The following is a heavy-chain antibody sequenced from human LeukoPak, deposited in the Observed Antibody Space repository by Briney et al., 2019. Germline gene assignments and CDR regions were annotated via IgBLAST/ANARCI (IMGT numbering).Heavy chain of an antibody. CDR3: ARGIPVVSMIRTNWFDP. CDR1: GGSISGYY. CDR2: INHSGST. D-gene: IGHD4-23*01. J-gene: IGHJ5*02. V-gene: IGHV4-34*01. Sequence: PSETLSLTCTVSGGSISGYYWSWIRQPPGKGLEWIGEINHSGSTNYNPSLKSRVTISVDTSKNQFSLKLSSVTAADTAVYYCARGIPVVSMIRTNWFDPWGQGTLVTVSS.